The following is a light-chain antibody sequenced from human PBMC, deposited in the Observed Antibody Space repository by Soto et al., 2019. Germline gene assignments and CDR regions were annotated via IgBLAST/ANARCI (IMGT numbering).Light chain of an antibody. Sequence: DIQMTQSPSTLSVSLGDGITITCRASEDIDTSLAWFQQRPGKAPKVLIAGASGLMNGVPSTFSGSGSGTEFALTISSVQPDDFATYFCQHYDTLSWTFGQGTKVDI. CDR3: QHYDTLSWT. CDR1: EDIDTS. J-gene: IGKJ1*01. V-gene: IGKV1-5*01. CDR2: GAS.